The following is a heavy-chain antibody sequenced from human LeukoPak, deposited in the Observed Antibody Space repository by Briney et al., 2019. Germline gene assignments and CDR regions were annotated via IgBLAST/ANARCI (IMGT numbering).Heavy chain of an antibody. CDR1: GFTFSSYS. CDR3: ARDVQAGPGY. J-gene: IGHJ4*02. Sequence: GGSLRLSCAASGFTFSSYSMNWVRQAPGKGLEWVSSISSSSSYIYYADSVKGRFTISRDNAKNSLYLQMNSLRAEDTAVYCCARDVQAGPGYWGQGTLVTVSS. CDR2: ISSSSSYI. V-gene: IGHV3-21*01.